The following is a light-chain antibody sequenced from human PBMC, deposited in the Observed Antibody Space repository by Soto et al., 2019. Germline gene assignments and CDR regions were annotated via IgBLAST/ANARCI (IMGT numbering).Light chain of an antibody. Sequence: EIVLTQSPATLSLSPGERATLSCRASQTVNGYLAWYQHKLGQAPRLLIYDTSNRATGVPARFSGSGSATDCTLTITSLEPEDSAVYYCQQRYGWPSFGQGTKLEIK. CDR2: DTS. V-gene: IGKV3-11*01. CDR3: QQRYGWPS. J-gene: IGKJ2*01. CDR1: QTVNGY.